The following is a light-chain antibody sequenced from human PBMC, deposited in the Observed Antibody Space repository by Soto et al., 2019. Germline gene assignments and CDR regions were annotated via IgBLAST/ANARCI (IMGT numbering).Light chain of an antibody. V-gene: IGKV1-5*01. CDR1: QSISSW. CDR2: DAS. CDR3: QQYNSYSQT. Sequence: DIQMTQSPSTLSASVGDRVTITCRASQSISSWLAWYQQKPGKAPNLLIYDASSLESGVPSRLSGSGSGTEFTLTISRLQPDDFATYYCQQYNSYSQTFGQGTKVDIK. J-gene: IGKJ1*01.